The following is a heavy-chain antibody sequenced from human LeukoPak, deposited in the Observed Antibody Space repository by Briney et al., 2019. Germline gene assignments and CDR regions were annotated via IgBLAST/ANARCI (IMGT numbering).Heavy chain of an antibody. J-gene: IGHJ4*02. CDR3: AKGYTGFDY. Sequence: GRSLRLSCAASGFTFSNYGFHWVRQTPGKGLEWVAVISYDGTDKYYADSVKGRFTVSRDNSKNTLYLQMNSLRAEDTAVYYCAKGYTGFDYWGQGTLVTVSS. D-gene: IGHD3-16*02. CDR1: GFTFSNYG. V-gene: IGHV3-30*18. CDR2: ISYDGTDK.